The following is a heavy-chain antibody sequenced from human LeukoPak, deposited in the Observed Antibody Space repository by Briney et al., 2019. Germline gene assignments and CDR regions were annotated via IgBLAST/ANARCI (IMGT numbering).Heavy chain of an antibody. CDR3: ARGYGSSYRIDY. CDR2: INTVGSST. V-gene: IGHV3-74*01. D-gene: IGHD6-6*01. CDR1: GFTFSIYW. Sequence: PGGSLRLSCAASGFTFSIYWMHWVRQGPGKGLVWVSRINTVGSSTTYADSVKGRFTISRDNAKNTLYLQMNSLSAEDTAVYYCARGYGSSYRIDYWGQGTLVTVSS. J-gene: IGHJ4*02.